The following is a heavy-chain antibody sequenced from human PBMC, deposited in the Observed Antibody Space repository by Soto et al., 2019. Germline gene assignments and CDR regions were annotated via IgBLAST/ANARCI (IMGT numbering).Heavy chain of an antibody. CDR3: ARVATLTTPPTPYYY. Sequence: ASVKVSCKASGYTFTSYGISWVRQAPGQGLEWMGWISAYNGNTNYAQKLQGRVTMTTDTSTSTAYMELRSLRSDDTAVYYCARVATLTTPPTPYYYWGQGTLVTVSS. CDR2: ISAYNGNT. D-gene: IGHD4-17*01. J-gene: IGHJ4*02. V-gene: IGHV1-18*01. CDR1: GYTFTSYG.